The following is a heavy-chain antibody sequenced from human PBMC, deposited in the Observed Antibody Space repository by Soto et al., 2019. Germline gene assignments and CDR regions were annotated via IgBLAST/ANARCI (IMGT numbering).Heavy chain of an antibody. CDR2: IYPGDSDT. D-gene: IGHD3-22*01. J-gene: IGHJ2*01. V-gene: IGHV5-51*01. CDR1: GYSFTSYW. CDR3: ARPYDSTQGGPPRNWYFDL. Sequence: GESLKISCKGSGYSFTSYWIGWVRQMPGKGLEWMGIIYPGDSDTRYSPSFQGQVTISADKSISTAYLQWSSLKASDTAMYYCARPYDSTQGGPPRNWYFDLWGRGTLVTVSS.